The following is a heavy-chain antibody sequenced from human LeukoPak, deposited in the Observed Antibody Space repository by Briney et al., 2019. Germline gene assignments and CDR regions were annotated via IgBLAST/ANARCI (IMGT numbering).Heavy chain of an antibody. CDR1: GGSISSYY. Sequence: PSETLSLTCTVSGGSISSYYWSWIRQPPGKGLEWIGYIYYSGSTNYNPSLKSRVTISVDTSKNQFSLKLSSVTAADTAVYYCVRYEAGYYDILTGRNWFDPWGQGTLVTVSS. D-gene: IGHD3-9*01. CDR3: VRYEAGYYDILTGRNWFDP. V-gene: IGHV4-59*08. CDR2: IYYSGST. J-gene: IGHJ5*02.